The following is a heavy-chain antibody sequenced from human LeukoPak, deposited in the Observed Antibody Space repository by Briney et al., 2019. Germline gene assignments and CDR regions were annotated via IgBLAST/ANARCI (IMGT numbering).Heavy chain of an antibody. D-gene: IGHD6-19*01. J-gene: IGHJ4*02. Sequence: SETLSLTCAVYGGSFSGYYWSWIRQPPGKGLEWIGEINHSGSTNYNPSLKSRVTISVDTSKNQFSLKLSSVTAADTAVYYCARAGYSSGWAFDYWGQGTLVTVSS. CDR2: INHSGST. V-gene: IGHV4-34*01. CDR1: GGSFSGYY. CDR3: ARAGYSSGWAFDY.